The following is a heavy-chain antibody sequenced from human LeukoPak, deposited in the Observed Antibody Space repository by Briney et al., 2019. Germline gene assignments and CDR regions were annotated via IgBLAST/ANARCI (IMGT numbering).Heavy chain of an antibody. CDR1: GGSISSSSYY. CDR2: IYYSGST. Sequence: SETLSLTCTVSGGSISSSSYYWGWIRQPPGKGLEWIGSIYYSGSTYYNPSLKSRVTISVDTSKNQFSLKLSSVTAADTAVYYLARSVGLLWANNWFDPWGQGTLVTVSS. D-gene: IGHD2/OR15-2a*01. CDR3: ARSVGLLWANNWFDP. V-gene: IGHV4-39*07. J-gene: IGHJ5*02.